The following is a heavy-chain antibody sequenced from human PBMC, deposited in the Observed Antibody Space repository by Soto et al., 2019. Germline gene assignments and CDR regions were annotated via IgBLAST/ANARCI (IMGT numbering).Heavy chain of an antibody. J-gene: IGHJ6*03. D-gene: IGHD3-10*01. CDR2: ISWNSGSI. CDR1: GFTFDDYA. CDR3: AKDGGSGSSYYYYMDV. Sequence: LRLSCAASGFTFDDYAMHWVRQAPGKGLEWVSGISWNSGSIGYADSVKGRFTISRDNAKNSLYLQMNSLRAEDTALYYCAKDGGSGSSYYYYMDVWGKGTTVTVSS. V-gene: IGHV3-9*01.